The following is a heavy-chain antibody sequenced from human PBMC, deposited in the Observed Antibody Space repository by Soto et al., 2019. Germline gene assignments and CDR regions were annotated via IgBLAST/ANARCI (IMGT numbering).Heavy chain of an antibody. J-gene: IGHJ4*02. Sequence: LSLTCTVSGGSISCYYWGWIRQPPGKGLEWIGYIYYSGSTIYNPSLKSRVTISVDTSKNQFSLKLSSVTAADTAVYYCARARYDSSGYYYFDYWGQGTLVTVSS. CDR3: ARARYDSSGYYYFDY. V-gene: IGHV4-59*01. CDR1: GGSISCYY. CDR2: IYYSGST. D-gene: IGHD3-22*01.